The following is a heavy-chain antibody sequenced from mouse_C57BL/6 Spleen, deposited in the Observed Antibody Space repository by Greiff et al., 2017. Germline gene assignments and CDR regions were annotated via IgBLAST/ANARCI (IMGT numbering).Heavy chain of an antibody. D-gene: IGHD1-1*01. J-gene: IGHJ1*03. V-gene: IGHV2-5*01. CDR3: ADYYGSSSYWYFDV. CDR2: IWRGGST. Sequence: VQLQESGPGLVQPSQSLSITCTVSGFSLTSYGVHWVRQSPGKGLEWLGVIWRGGSTDFNAAFMSRLSITKDNSKSQVFFKMNSLQADDTAIYYCADYYGSSSYWYFDVWGTGTTVTVSS. CDR1: GFSLTSYG.